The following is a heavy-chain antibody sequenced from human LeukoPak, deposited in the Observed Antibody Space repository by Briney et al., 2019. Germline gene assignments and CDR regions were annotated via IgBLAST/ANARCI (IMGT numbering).Heavy chain of an antibody. CDR2: ISSSAGTI. D-gene: IGHD3-10*01. CDR3: ARTYYGSGSYYFDY. J-gene: IGHJ4*02. V-gene: IGHV3-48*03. CDR1: GFTFSSYE. Sequence: GGSLRLSCAASGFTFSSYEMNWVRQAPGKGLEWVSYISSSAGTISYADSVKGRFTISRDNAKNSLYLQMNSLRAEDTAVYYCARTYYGSGSYYFDYWGQGTLVTVSS.